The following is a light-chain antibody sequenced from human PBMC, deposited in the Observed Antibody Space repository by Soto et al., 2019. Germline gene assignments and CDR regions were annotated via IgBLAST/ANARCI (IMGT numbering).Light chain of an antibody. CDR1: EGISND. J-gene: IGKJ1*01. CDR2: DAS. Sequence: EIVLTQSPGTLSLSPGERATLSCRASEGISNDLAWYQQKPGQAPRLLIYDASTRATGIPARFSGTVSGTEFTLTISSLQSEDSAVYSCQQYNDWPTFGQGTKVDIK. CDR3: QQYNDWPT. V-gene: IGKV3-15*01.